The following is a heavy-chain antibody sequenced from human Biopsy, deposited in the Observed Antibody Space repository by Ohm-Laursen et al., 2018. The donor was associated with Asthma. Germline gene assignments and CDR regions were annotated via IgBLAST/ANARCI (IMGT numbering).Heavy chain of an antibody. CDR2: ISFDGSNK. CDR1: GFTFSNYG. CDR3: AKDFFPGWELRRGPDY. D-gene: IGHD1-26*01. Sequence: SLRLSCAASGFTFSNYGMHWVRQAPGKGLDWVAVISFDGSNKNYTDSVKGRFTISRDNSRNTLHLQMNSLRAEDTAVDYCAKDFFPGWELRRGPDYWGQGTLVTVSS. J-gene: IGHJ4*02. V-gene: IGHV3-30*18.